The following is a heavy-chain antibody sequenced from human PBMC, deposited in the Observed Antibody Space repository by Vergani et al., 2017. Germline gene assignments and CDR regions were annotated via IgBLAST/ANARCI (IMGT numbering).Heavy chain of an antibody. J-gene: IGHJ6*02. V-gene: IGHV3-23*01. CDR2: ISGSGGNT. CDR3: AKARDPNCKGGNCYSYYYGLDL. CDR1: GFTFSSYA. Sequence: EVQLLESGGNLIQPGGSLRLSCGASGFTFSSYAMTWVRLAPGKGLQWVSAISGSGGNTFYTDSVKGRFTISRDNSKDTLYLQMNSLRVEDTAIYYCAKARDPNCKGGNCYSYYYGLDLWGQETTVTVSS. D-gene: IGHD2-21*01.